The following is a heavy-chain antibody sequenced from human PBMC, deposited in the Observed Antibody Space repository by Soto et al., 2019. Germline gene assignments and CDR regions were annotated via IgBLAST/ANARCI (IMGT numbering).Heavy chain of an antibody. Sequence: ASVKVSCKASGYTFTGYYMHWVRQAPGQGLEWMGWINPNSGGTNYAQKFQGWVTMTRDTSISTAYMELSRLRSDDTAVYYCARGCCSSTSRSLGDYWGQGTLVTVSS. V-gene: IGHV1-2*04. CDR1: GYTFTGYY. CDR2: INPNSGGT. J-gene: IGHJ4*02. CDR3: ARGCCSSTSRSLGDY. D-gene: IGHD2-2*01.